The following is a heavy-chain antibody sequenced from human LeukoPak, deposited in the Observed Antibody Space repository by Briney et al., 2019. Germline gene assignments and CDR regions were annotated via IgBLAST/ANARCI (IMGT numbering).Heavy chain of an antibody. CDR2: LSSGSDSI. J-gene: IGHJ3*02. D-gene: IGHD2-8*01. CDR1: GFTFNTYT. Sequence: GGSLRLSCAASGFTFNTYTMNWVRQAPGKGLEWISYLSSGSDSIFYADSVKGRFTISRDNAKNSLYLQMNSLRAEDTAVYYCAKDLTRGLLALYDAFDIWGQGTMVTVSS. V-gene: IGHV3-48*04. CDR3: AKDLTRGLLALYDAFDI.